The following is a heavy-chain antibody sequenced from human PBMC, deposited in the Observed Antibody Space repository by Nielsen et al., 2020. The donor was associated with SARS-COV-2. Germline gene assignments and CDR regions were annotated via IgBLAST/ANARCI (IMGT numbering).Heavy chain of an antibody. D-gene: IGHD4-17*01. Sequence: GESLKISCKGSGYSFDSFWVSWVRQMPGKGLEWMGRIDPSDSYTNFSPSFQGHVTISVDKSLRTAYLQWSSLKASDTAICFCARPMTTSNDPFDYWGPGTLVTVSS. CDR1: GYSFDSFW. CDR3: ARPMTTSNDPFDY. CDR2: IDPSDSYT. J-gene: IGHJ4*02. V-gene: IGHV5-10-1*01.